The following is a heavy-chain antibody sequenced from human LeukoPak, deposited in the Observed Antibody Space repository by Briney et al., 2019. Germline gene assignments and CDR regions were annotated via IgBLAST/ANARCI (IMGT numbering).Heavy chain of an antibody. D-gene: IGHD4-11*01. J-gene: IGHJ4*02. V-gene: IGHV1-18*01. Sequence: ASVKVSCKTSSYTFTSHGISWVRQAPGQGLEWMGWISANNGDTKYAQRMQDRLTMTTDTSTSTAYMDLRSLSSDDTAIYYCARDWPTVIADYWGQGTLVTVSS. CDR3: ARDWPTVIADY. CDR2: ISANNGDT. CDR1: SYTFTSHG.